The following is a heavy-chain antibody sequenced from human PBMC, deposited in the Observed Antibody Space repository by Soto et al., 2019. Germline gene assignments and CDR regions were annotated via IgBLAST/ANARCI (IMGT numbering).Heavy chain of an antibody. J-gene: IGHJ3*01. V-gene: IGHV1-18*01. CDR3: ARAFFYQGSDSRGYSFDAFDF. CDR1: GYTFTSSG. D-gene: IGHD3-22*01. CDR2: ISAHTGSS. Sequence: QVQLVQSGAEVKKPGASVKVSCKASGYTFTSSGMSWVRQAPGQGLEWMGWISAHTGSSEYAQRCQGRVTMTTDRSTSTAYMELRSLRSADTAVYYCARAFFYQGSDSRGYSFDAFDFWGPGTLVTVSS.